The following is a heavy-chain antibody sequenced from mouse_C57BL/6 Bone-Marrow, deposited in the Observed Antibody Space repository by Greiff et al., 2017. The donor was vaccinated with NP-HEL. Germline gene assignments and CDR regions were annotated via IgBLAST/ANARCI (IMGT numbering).Heavy chain of an antibody. D-gene: IGHD2-12*01. Sequence: VQGVESGGGLVQPGGSLKLSCAASGFTFSDYGMAWVRQAPRKGPEWVAFISNLAYSIYYADTVTGRFTISRENAKNTLYLEMSSLRSEDTAMYYCARHKAYYSNWYFDVWGTGTTVTVSS. CDR3: ARHKAYYSNWYFDV. J-gene: IGHJ1*03. CDR2: ISNLAYSI. CDR1: GFTFSDYG. V-gene: IGHV5-15*01.